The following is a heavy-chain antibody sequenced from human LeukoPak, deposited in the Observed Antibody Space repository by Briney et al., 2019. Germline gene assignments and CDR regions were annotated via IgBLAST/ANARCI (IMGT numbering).Heavy chain of an antibody. Sequence: GRSLRLSCAASGFTFSSYAIHWVRQAPGKGLEWVAVISYDGSNKYYADSVKGRFTISRDNSKNTLYLQMNSLRAEDTAVYYCARNGDNGVPYYYGMDVWGQGTTVTVSS. CDR3: ARNGDNGVPYYYGMDV. D-gene: IGHD4-17*01. V-gene: IGHV3-30*04. CDR1: GFTFSSYA. CDR2: ISYDGSNK. J-gene: IGHJ6*02.